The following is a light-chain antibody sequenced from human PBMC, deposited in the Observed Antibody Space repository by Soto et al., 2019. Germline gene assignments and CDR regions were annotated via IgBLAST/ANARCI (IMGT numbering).Light chain of an antibody. CDR3: KQYNKWLRPWT. J-gene: IGKJ1*01. CDR1: QSASGN. CDR2: GVS. Sequence: TTSPSTXSVSPSTGAPPPCSVSQSASGNLAWYQKKNGKAKTXLXXGVSNRDNDIQDRLSGSGSGTEFTLKISSRMAADFAVYYWKQYNKWLRPWTVGHGTRVDI. V-gene: IGKV3-15*01.